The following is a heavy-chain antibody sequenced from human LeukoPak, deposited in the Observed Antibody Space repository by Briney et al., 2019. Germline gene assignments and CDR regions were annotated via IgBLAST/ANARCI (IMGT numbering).Heavy chain of an antibody. CDR1: GYTFTGYY. Sequence: GASVKVSCKASGYTFTGYYMHWMRQAPGQGLEWMGWINPNSGGTNYAQKFQGRVTMTRDTSISTAYMELSRLRSDDTAVYYCARGPGDYYDSSGYSYPSYYFDYWGQGTLVTVSS. D-gene: IGHD3-22*01. J-gene: IGHJ4*02. CDR3: ARGPGDYYDSSGYSYPSYYFDY. V-gene: IGHV1-2*02. CDR2: INPNSGGT.